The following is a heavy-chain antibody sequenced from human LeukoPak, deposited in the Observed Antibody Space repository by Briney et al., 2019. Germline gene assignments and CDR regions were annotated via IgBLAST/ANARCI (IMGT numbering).Heavy chain of an antibody. V-gene: IGHV4-34*01. J-gene: IGHJ5*02. CDR3: ARGITIFGVAGNWFDP. D-gene: IGHD3-3*01. CDR1: GGSFSGYY. Sequence: SETLSLTCAVYGGSFSGYYWSWIRQPPGKGLEWIGEINHSGSTNYNPSLKSRVTISVDTSKNQFSLKLSSVTAADTAVYYCARGITIFGVAGNWFDPWGQGTLVTVSP. CDR2: INHSGST.